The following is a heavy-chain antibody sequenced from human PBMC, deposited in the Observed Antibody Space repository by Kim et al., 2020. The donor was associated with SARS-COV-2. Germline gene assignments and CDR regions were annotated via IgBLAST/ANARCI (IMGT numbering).Heavy chain of an antibody. J-gene: IGHJ4*02. D-gene: IGHD3-3*01. V-gene: IGHV4-31*02. CDR3: ARAGSGFWSGYGYYFDY. Sequence: LRSRVTISVDTFKNQFSLKLSSVTAADTAVYYCARAGSGFWSGYGYYFDYWGQGTLVTVSS.